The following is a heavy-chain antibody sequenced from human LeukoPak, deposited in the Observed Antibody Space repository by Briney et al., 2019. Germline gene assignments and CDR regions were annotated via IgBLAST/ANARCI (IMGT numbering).Heavy chain of an antibody. Sequence: PGGSMRLSSAASGFTFSSYAMHWDSQAPGKGMEWVAVISYDGSNKYYADFVKGRFTISRDNSKNTLYLQMNSLRAEDTAVYYCARDFMGIAVAGTGITFDYWGQGTLVTVSS. CDR1: GFTFSSYA. CDR3: ARDFMGIAVAGTGITFDY. V-gene: IGHV3-30*04. J-gene: IGHJ4*02. D-gene: IGHD6-19*01. CDR2: ISYDGSNK.